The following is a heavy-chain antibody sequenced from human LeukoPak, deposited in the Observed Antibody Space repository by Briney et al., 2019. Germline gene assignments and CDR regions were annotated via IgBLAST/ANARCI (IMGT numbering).Heavy chain of an antibody. CDR1: GFTLSDYY. Sequence: GGSLRLSCAASGFTLSDYYMSRIRQAPGKGLEWVSLIYVDGRTYYADSVKGRFTISRDNSKNTLYLQVNSLRAEDTAVYYCARRGDGGRSFDYWGQGTLVTVSS. J-gene: IGHJ4*02. D-gene: IGHD4-23*01. CDR3: ARRGDGGRSFDY. V-gene: IGHV3-53*01. CDR2: IYVDGRT.